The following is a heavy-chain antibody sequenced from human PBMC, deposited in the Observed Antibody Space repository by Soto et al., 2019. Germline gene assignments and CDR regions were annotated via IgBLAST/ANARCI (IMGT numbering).Heavy chain of an antibody. J-gene: IGHJ4*02. Sequence: QVQLVQSGAEVKKPGASVKVSCKASGYTFTSYGITWVRQAPGQGLEWMGWISAYNGNTNYAQKFQDRVTMTTDTSTTTAYMELRSLRSDDTAVYYCARDWAVGPTGGGGLDYWGQGTLVTVSS. CDR2: ISAYNGNT. CDR1: GYTFTSYG. D-gene: IGHD1-26*01. V-gene: IGHV1-18*01. CDR3: ARDWAVGPTGGGGLDY.